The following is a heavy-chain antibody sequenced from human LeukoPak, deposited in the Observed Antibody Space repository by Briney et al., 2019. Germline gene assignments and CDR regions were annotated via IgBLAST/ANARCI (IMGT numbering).Heavy chain of an antibody. D-gene: IGHD3-10*01. Sequence: GGSLRLSCRGSGFPFGDWALSWVRQAPGKGLEWVGFINSKSYGGTTEYAASVKGRFTISREESRSTAYLQMNSPKTEDTAVYYCTRGGRGFDTWGQGTMVTVSS. V-gene: IGHV3-49*04. CDR2: INSKSYGGTT. J-gene: IGHJ3*02. CDR1: GFPFGDWA. CDR3: TRGGRGFDT.